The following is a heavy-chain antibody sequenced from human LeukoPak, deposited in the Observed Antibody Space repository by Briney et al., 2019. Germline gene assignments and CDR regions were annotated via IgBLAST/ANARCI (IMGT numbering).Heavy chain of an antibody. V-gene: IGHV6-1*01. CDR2: TSYKSKWYN. CDR1: GDSVSSNSAA. D-gene: IGHD2-2*03. J-gene: IGHJ4*02. CDR3: ARGWMMSGFDY. Sequence: SQTLSLTCAISGDSVSSNSAAWNWIRQSPSGGLEWLGRTSYKSKWYNDYAVYVKSRMAINPDTSKNQFSLHLNSVTPEDTAVYYCARGWMMSGFDYWGQGTLVTVSS.